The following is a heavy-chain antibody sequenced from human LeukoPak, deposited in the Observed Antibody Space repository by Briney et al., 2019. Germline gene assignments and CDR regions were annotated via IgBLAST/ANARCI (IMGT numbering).Heavy chain of an antibody. CDR3: ASRSGSYRPFDY. CDR2: ISYDGSNK. J-gene: IGHJ4*02. Sequence: GGSLRLSCVASGFTFGTYWMTWVRQAPGKGLEWVAVISYDGSNKYYADSVKGRFTISRDNSKNTLYLQMNSLRAEDTAVYYCASRSGSYRPFDYWGQGTLVTVSS. D-gene: IGHD1-26*01. V-gene: IGHV3-30-3*01. CDR1: GFTFGTYW.